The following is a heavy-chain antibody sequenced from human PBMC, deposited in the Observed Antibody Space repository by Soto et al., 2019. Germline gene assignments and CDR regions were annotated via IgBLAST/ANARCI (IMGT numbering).Heavy chain of an antibody. J-gene: IGHJ3*02. CDR3: AKDQGSGITIFGVVDDAFDI. CDR2: ISYDGSNK. Sequence: PGGSLRLSCAASGFTFSSYGMHWVRQAPGKGLEWVAVISYDGSNKYYADSVKGRFTISRDNSKNTLYLQMNSLRAEDTAVYYWAKDQGSGITIFGVVDDAFDIWGQGTMVTVSS. V-gene: IGHV3-30*18. D-gene: IGHD3-3*01. CDR1: GFTFSSYG.